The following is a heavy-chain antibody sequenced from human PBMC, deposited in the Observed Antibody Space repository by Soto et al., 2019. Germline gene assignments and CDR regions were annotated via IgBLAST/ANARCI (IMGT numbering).Heavy chain of an antibody. D-gene: IGHD3-3*01. CDR2: INHSGST. Sequence: PSETLSLTCTVSGGSISSYYWSWIRQPPGKGLEWIGEINHSGSTNYNPSLKSRVTISVDTSKNQFSLKLSSVTAADTAVYYCARDSFWSGYYSYYYYGMDVWGQGTTVTVSS. J-gene: IGHJ6*02. CDR3: ARDSFWSGYYSYYYYGMDV. CDR1: GGSISSYY. V-gene: IGHV4-34*01.